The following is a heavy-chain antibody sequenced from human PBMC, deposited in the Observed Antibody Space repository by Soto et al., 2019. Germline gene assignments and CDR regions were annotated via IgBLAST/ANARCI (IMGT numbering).Heavy chain of an antibody. D-gene: IGHD3-16*01. CDR3: GRCLGYAAD. Sequence: EVQLVESGGGLVQPGGSLRLSCAASGFTFSNYRMHWVRQVPGKGLEWVSRINGDDGHPAYADSVEGRFTISRDNAKNMSYLETDSLCGEDATEDYCGRCLGYAADWGQGILVTVSS. J-gene: IGHJ4*02. CDR2: INGDDGHP. CDR1: GFTFSNYR. V-gene: IGHV3-74*03.